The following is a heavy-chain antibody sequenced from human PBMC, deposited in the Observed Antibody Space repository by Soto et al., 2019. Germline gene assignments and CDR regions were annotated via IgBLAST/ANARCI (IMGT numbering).Heavy chain of an antibody. J-gene: IGHJ6*02. V-gene: IGHV4-34*01. CDR2: INHSGRT. CDR3: ARGPRCINTSCSNDFYHFGLDV. D-gene: IGHD2-2*01. Sequence: SETLSLTCAVYGGSFSGYFWTWGRQAPGKGLEWIGEINHSGRTNTNPSLKSRISTSVDTSKNQFSLRLSSVTAADTAFYYCARGPRCINTSCSNDFYHFGLDVWGQGTSVTVS. CDR1: GGSFSGYF.